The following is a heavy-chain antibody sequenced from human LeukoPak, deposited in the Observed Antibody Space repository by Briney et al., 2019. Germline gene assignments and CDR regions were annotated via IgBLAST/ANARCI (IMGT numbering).Heavy chain of an antibody. CDR2: IKNKANSYGT. V-gene: IGHV3-72*01. CDR1: GFFYSDHY. J-gene: IGHJ4*02. CDR3: TRVRLGAATRYFDY. Sequence: GGSLRLSCAASGFFYSDHYMDWVRLAPGKGLEWVGRIKNKANSYGTDYAASVKGRFTLSRDDSKDSLYLQMNSLRSEDTALYYCTRVRLGAATRYFDYWGQGTLVTVSS. D-gene: IGHD1-26*01.